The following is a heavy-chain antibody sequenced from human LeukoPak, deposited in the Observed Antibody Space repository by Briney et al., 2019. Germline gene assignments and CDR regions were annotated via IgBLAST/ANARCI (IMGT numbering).Heavy chain of an antibody. CDR3: ARNYDFWSGYPPVPSDY. D-gene: IGHD3-3*01. V-gene: IGHV1-18*01. CDR2: ISAYNGNT. Sequence: GASVKVSCKASGYTFTSYGISWVRQAPGQGLEWMGWISAYNGNTNYAQKLQGRVTMTTDTSTSTAYMELRSLRSDDTAVYYCARNYDFWSGYPPVPSDYWGQGTLVTVSS. CDR1: GYTFTSYG. J-gene: IGHJ4*02.